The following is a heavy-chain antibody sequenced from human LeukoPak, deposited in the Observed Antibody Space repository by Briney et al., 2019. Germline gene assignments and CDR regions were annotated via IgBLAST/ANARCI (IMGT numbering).Heavy chain of an antibody. Sequence: ASVKVSCKASGYTFTSYAISWVRPAPGQGPERMGWLSANNGDTDYPPKLQDRVTMTTDTYTSTAYMELRSLRSDDTAMYYCARESHETREDYWGQGTLVTVSS. CDR3: ARESHETREDY. CDR1: GYTFTSYA. V-gene: IGHV1-18*01. CDR2: LSANNGDT. D-gene: IGHD1-1*01. J-gene: IGHJ4*02.